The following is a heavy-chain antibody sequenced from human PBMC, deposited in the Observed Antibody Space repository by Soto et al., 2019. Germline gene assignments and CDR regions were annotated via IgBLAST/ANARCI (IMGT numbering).Heavy chain of an antibody. CDR1: GFTFGDYA. D-gene: IGHD2-2*01. V-gene: IGHV3-49*03. CDR2: IRSKAYGGTT. J-gene: IGHJ6*03. CDR3: TRDRVVPAATYYYYMDV. Sequence: PGGSLRLSCTASGFTFGDYAMSWFRQAPGKGLEWVGFIRSKAYGGTTEYAASVKGRFTISRDDSKSIAYLQMNSLKTEDTAVYYCTRDRVVPAATYYYYMDVWGKGTTVTVSS.